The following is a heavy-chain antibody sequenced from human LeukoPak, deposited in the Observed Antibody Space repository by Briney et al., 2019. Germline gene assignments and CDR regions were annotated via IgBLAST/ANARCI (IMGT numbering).Heavy chain of an antibody. J-gene: IGHJ6*03. D-gene: IGHD2-2*01. V-gene: IGHV4-61*02. Sequence: PSETLSLTXTVSGGSISSGSYYWSWIRQPAGKGLEWIGRIYTSGSTNYNPSLKSRVTISVDTSKNQFSLKLSSVTAADTAVYYCSAVVVPATKQKSDYYYYMDVWGKGTTVTVSS. CDR2: IYTSGST. CDR1: GGSISSGSYY. CDR3: SAVVVPATKQKSDYYYYMDV.